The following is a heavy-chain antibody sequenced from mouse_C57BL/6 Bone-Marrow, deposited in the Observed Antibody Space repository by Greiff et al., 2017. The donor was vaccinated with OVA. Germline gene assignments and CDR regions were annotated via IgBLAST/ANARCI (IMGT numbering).Heavy chain of an antibody. Sequence: VQLKESVAELVRPGASVKLSCTASGFNIKNTYMHWVKQRPEQGLEWIGRIDPANGNTKYAPKFQGKATITADTSSNTAYLQLSSLTSEDTAIYYCANYDYDGWYFDVWGTGTTVTVSS. CDR1: GFNIKNTY. CDR2: IDPANGNT. J-gene: IGHJ1*03. CDR3: ANYDYDGWYFDV. D-gene: IGHD2-4*01. V-gene: IGHV14-3*01.